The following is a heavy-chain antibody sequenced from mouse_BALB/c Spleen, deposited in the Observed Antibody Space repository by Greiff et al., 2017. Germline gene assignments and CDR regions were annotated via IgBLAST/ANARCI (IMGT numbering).Heavy chain of an antibody. J-gene: IGHJ1*01. CDR1: GYSFTSYY. D-gene: IGHD1-1*01. CDR2: IFPGSGNI. CDR3: ARSDYYGSSYSYWYFDV. V-gene: IGHV1-66*01. Sequence: VQLQQSGPELVKPGASVKISCKASGYSFTSYYIHWVKQRPGQGLEWIGWIFPGSGNIKYNEKFKGKATLTADTSSSTAYMQLSSLTSEDSAVYFCARSDYYGSSYSYWYFDVWGAGTTVTVSS.